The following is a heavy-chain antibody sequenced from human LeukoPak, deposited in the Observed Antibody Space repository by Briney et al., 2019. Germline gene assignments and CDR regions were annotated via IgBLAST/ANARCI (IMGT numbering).Heavy chain of an antibody. Sequence: GESLEISCKVSGSRFTTQWIGWVRQMPGKGLEWMGIIHPVKSETRYRPSFEGQVTISADTSISTFFLQWNSLKSSDTAMYYCARRGSYYWFDYWGQGTLVTVSS. CDR3: ARRGSYYWFDY. D-gene: IGHD1-26*01. CDR1: GSRFTTQW. V-gene: IGHV5-51*01. CDR2: IHPVKSET. J-gene: IGHJ5*01.